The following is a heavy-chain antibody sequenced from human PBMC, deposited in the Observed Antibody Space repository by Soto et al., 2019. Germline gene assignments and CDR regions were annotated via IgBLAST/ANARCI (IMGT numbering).Heavy chain of an antibody. D-gene: IGHD1-26*01. Sequence: PSETLSLTCTVSGGSVSTDAYYWTWIRQPPGKELEWIGNIFYSGTTNYKPSLKSRLTISVDTSKDQFSLKLTSVTAADTAVYYCASDGNVGVSTWGQGTLVTVSS. CDR3: ASDGNVGVST. CDR1: GGSVSTDAYY. CDR2: IFYSGTT. V-gene: IGHV4-61*08. J-gene: IGHJ5*02.